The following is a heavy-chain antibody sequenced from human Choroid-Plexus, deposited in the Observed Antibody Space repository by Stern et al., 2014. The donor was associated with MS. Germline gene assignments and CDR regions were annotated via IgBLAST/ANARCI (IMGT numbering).Heavy chain of an antibody. Sequence: VHLVESGGGVVQPGRPLRLSCVASGFTFGSCPMHWVRQAPGKGLEWVAGVSYDVSNKYYADSVKGRFTISRDNSQNTLYMQMSSLRPEDTAVYYCAKDRQYLTYFFDHWGQGSLVTVSS. CDR3: AKDRQYLTYFFDH. CDR1: GFTFGSCP. D-gene: IGHD2/OR15-2a*01. CDR2: VSYDVSNK. V-gene: IGHV3-30*18. J-gene: IGHJ5*02.